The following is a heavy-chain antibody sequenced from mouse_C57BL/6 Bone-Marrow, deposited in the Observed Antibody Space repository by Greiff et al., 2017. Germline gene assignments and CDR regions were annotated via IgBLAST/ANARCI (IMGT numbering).Heavy chain of an antibody. V-gene: IGHV1-55*01. CDR1: GYTFTSYW. Sequence: VQLQQPGAELVKPGASVKMSCKASGYTFTSYWITWVKQRPGQGLEWIGDIYPGSGSTNYNEKFKSKATLTVDTSSSTAYMQLSSLTSEDSAVYYCARGGTTVVVPMDYWGQGTSVTVSS. D-gene: IGHD1-1*01. CDR3: ARGGTTVVVPMDY. CDR2: IYPGSGST. J-gene: IGHJ4*01.